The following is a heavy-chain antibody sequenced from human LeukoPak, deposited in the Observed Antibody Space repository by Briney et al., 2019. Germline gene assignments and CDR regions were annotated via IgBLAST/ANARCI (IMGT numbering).Heavy chain of an antibody. V-gene: IGHV3-21*01. CDR3: VRDFMGMGGTTAYLHH. CDR1: GFTFSNAW. D-gene: IGHD1-1*01. Sequence: GGSLRLSCAASGFTFSNAWMSWVRQAAGKGLEWVSSISRSSRHVYYEGSVKGRFTISRDNAKDSLFLQMNSLRAEDMAVYYCVRDFMGMGGTTAYLHHWGQGTLVTVSS. J-gene: IGHJ1*01. CDR2: ISRSSRHV.